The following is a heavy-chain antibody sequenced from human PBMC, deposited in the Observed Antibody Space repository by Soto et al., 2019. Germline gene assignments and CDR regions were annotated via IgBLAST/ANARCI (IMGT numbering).Heavy chain of an antibody. Sequence: SETLSLTCTFSGGSISSYYWSWIRQPPGKGLEWIGYIYYSGSTNYNPSLKSRVTISVDTSKNQFSLKLSSVTAADTAVYYCARDQGLRLSLDYYGMDVWGQGTTVT. CDR2: IYYSGST. CDR1: GGSISSYY. D-gene: IGHD3-3*01. V-gene: IGHV4-59*01. J-gene: IGHJ6*02. CDR3: ARDQGLRLSLDYYGMDV.